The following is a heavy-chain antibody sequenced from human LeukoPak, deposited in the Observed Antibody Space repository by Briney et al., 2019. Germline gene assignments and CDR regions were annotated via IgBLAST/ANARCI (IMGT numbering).Heavy chain of an antibody. CDR3: AKDLTAVAGPFDY. V-gene: IGHV3-23*01. CDR2: ISGSGGST. D-gene: IGHD6-19*01. J-gene: IGHJ4*02. CDR1: GFTFSSYA. Sequence: GESLRLSCAASGFTFSSYAMSWVRQAPGKGLEWVSAISGSGGSTYYADSVKGRFTISRDNSKNTLYLQMNSLRAEDTAVDYCAKDLTAVAGPFDYWGQGTLVTVSS.